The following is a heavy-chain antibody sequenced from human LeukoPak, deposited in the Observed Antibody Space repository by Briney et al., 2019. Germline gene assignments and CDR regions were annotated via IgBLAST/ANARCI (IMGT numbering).Heavy chain of an antibody. CDR2: IYYSGST. J-gene: IGHJ6*03. V-gene: IGHV4-59*01. CDR1: GGSISSYY. CDR3: ARAFYPGYYSYMAV. Sequence: SETLSLTCTVSGGSISSYYWSWIRQPPGKGLEWIGYIYYSGSTNYNPSLKSRVTISVDTSKNQFSLKLSSVTAADTAVYYCARAFYPGYYSYMAVWGKGTTVTVSS. D-gene: IGHD3-3*02.